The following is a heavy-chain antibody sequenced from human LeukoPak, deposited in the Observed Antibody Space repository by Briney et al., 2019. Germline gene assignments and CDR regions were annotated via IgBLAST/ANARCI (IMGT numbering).Heavy chain of an antibody. J-gene: IGHJ5*02. CDR2: INPNSGGT. Sequence: ASVKVSCKASGYTFTSYDINWVRQATGQGLEWMGWINPNSGGTNYAQKFQGRVTMTRDTSISTAYMELSRLRSDDTAVYYCARGPIAARYNWSDPWGQGTLVTVSS. CDR3: ARGPIAARYNWSDP. D-gene: IGHD6-6*01. V-gene: IGHV1-2*02. CDR1: GYTFTSYD.